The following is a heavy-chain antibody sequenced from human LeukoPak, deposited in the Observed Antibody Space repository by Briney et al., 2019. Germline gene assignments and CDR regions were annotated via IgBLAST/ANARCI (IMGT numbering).Heavy chain of an antibody. D-gene: IGHD2-15*01. V-gene: IGHV3-7*01. Sequence: GGSLRLSCAASGFTFCTHWMSWFRRTPGKGLQWLGNIKEDGSKKYYLDSVRGRFTISRDNAKNSLYLQMNSLRADDTAVYYCARDCSGGSCFGFDYWGQGTLVTVSS. CDR3: ARDCSGGSCFGFDY. J-gene: IGHJ4*02. CDR1: GFTFCTHW. CDR2: IKEDGSKK.